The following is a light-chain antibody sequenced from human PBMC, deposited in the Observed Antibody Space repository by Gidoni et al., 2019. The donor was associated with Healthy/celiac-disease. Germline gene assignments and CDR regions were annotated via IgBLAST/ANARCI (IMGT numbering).Light chain of an antibody. CDR2: DVS. J-gene: IGLJ2*01. CDR3: SSYTSSSTLVV. V-gene: IGLV2-14*01. Sequence: QSALTQPASVSGSPGQSITISCTGTSSDVGGYNYVSWYQQNPGKAPTLMIYDVSNRPSGVSNRFSGSKSGNTASLTISGLQAEDEADYYCSSYTSSSTLVVFGGGTKLTVL. CDR1: SSDVGGYNY.